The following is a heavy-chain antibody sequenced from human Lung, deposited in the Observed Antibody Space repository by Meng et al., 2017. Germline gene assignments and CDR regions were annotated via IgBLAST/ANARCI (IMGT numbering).Heavy chain of an antibody. J-gene: IGHJ1*01. CDR3: TNDRLNH. CDR1: GFTFTDHW. CDR2: INRDGTKP. D-gene: IGHD1-1*01. V-gene: IGHV3-74*01. Sequence: VHLVGSGGGLVPPGGSLRPSCAASGFTFTDHWMHWVRQGPGKGLVWVSRINRDGTKPTYADSVKGRFTISRDNAKNTLYLQMNNLRAEDTAFYYCTNDRLNHWGQGALVTVSS.